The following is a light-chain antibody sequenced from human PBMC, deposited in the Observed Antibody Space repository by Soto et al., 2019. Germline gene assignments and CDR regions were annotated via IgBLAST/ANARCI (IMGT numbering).Light chain of an antibody. V-gene: IGKV1-16*02. CDR2: AAS. Sequence: DIRMTQSPSSLSASVGDRVTITCRASQGIGNSLAWFQQKPGKAPKSLIYAASNLQSGVPSKFSGSGSGTDFTLTIRGLQPEDFATYYCQQYHSYPWTFGQGTKLEIK. CDR3: QQYHSYPWT. CDR1: QGIGNS. J-gene: IGKJ2*01.